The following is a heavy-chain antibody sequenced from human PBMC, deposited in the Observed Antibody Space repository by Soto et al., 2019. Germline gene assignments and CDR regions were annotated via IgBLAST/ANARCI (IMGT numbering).Heavy chain of an antibody. J-gene: IGHJ6*03. V-gene: IGHV1-18*01. D-gene: IGHD6-19*01. CDR1: GYSFTNYG. CDR2: ISAFNGNT. Sequence: QDQLVQSGAEMKKPGASVTVSCKASGYSFTNYGITWVRQAPGQGLEWLGWISAFNGNTHYAQKVQGRVTMTTDASTSTGYMELRSLRSDDTAVYYCARDRGVAPPVAGNTHYYYYMDVWGKGTTVTVSS. CDR3: ARDRGVAPPVAGNTHYYYYMDV.